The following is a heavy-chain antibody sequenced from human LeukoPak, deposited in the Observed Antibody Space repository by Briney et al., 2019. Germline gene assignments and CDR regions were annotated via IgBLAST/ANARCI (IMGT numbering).Heavy chain of an antibody. CDR2: ISYDGSNK. CDR3: ARDRLITMIVVALDWDYYGMDV. V-gene: IGHV3-30*04. D-gene: IGHD3-22*01. CDR1: GFTFSSYA. J-gene: IGHJ6*02. Sequence: PGGSLRLSCAASGFTFSSYAMHWVRQAPGKGLEWVAVISYDGSNKYYADSVKGRFTISRDNSKNTLYLQMNSLRAEDTAVYYYARDRLITMIVVALDWDYYGMDVWGQGTTVTVSS.